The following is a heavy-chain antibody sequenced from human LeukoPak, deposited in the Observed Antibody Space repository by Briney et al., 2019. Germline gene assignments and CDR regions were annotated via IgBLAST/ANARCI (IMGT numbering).Heavy chain of an antibody. CDR1: GGSISSYY. CDR3: ASSSPGVVIAHFDY. V-gene: IGHV4-4*07. CDR2: IYTSGST. J-gene: IGHJ4*02. Sequence: PSETLSLTCTVSGGSISSYYWSWIRQPAGKGLEWIGRIYTSGSTNYNPSLKSRVTMSVDTSKNQFSLKPSSVTAADTAVYYCASSSPGVVIAHFDYWGQGTLVIVSS. D-gene: IGHD4-23*01.